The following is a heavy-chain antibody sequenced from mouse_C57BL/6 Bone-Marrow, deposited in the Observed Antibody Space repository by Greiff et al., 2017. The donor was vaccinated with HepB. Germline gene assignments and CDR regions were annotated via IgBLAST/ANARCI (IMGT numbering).Heavy chain of an antibody. D-gene: IGHD1-1*01. Sequence: VKLMESGPGLVQPSQCLSITCTVSGFSLTSYGVHWVRQSPGKGLEWLGVIWSGGSTDYNAAFISRLSISKDNSKSQVFFKMNSLQADDTAIYYCARRGYGSSYPWYFDVWGTGTTVTVSS. CDR1: GFSLTSYG. V-gene: IGHV2-2*01. CDR2: IWSGGST. J-gene: IGHJ1*03. CDR3: ARRGYGSSYPWYFDV.